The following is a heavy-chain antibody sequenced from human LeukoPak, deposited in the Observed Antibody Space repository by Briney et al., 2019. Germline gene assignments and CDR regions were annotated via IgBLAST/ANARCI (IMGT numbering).Heavy chain of an antibody. J-gene: IGHJ3*02. CDR3: ARVISRTTVVTPDAFDI. CDR1: GFTFSSYS. D-gene: IGHD4-23*01. Sequence: PGGSLRLSCAASGFTFSSYSMNWVRQAPGKGLEWVSSISSSSSYIYYADSVKGRFTISRDNAKNSQYLRMNSLRAEDTAVYYCARVISRTTVVTPDAFDIWGQGTMVTVSS. CDR2: ISSSSSYI. V-gene: IGHV3-21*01.